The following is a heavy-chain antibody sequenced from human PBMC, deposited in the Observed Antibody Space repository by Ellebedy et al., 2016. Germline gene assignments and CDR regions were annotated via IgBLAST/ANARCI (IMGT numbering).Heavy chain of an antibody. Sequence: SETLSLXXTVSGGSISSSSYYWGWIRQPPGKGLEWIGSIYYSGSTYYNPSLKSRVTISVDTSKNQFSLKLSSVTAADTAVYYCARRDEYSSSRSFDYWGQGTLVTVSS. J-gene: IGHJ4*02. D-gene: IGHD6-6*01. CDR2: IYYSGST. V-gene: IGHV4-39*01. CDR1: GGSISSSSYY. CDR3: ARRDEYSSSRSFDY.